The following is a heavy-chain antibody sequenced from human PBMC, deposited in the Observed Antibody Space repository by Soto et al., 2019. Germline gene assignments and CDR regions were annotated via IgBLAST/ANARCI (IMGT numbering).Heavy chain of an antibody. CDR3: ASVDTAMDDAFDI. V-gene: IGHV3-11*03. D-gene: IGHD5-18*01. J-gene: IGHJ3*02. Sequence: GGSLRLSCAASGFTFSDYYMSWIRQAPGKGLEWVSYISSSSSYTNYADSVKGRFTISRDNAKNSLYLQMNSLRAEDTAVYYCASVDTAMDDAFDIWGQGTMVTVSS. CDR1: GFTFSDYY. CDR2: ISSSSSYT.